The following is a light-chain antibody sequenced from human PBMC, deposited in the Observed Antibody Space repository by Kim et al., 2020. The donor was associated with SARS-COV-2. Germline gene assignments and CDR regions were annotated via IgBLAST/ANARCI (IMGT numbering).Light chain of an antibody. V-gene: IGLV3-21*04. CDR2: YDS. CDR1: SIGSKR. Sequence: PGKTARLSLGGISIGSKRGHWYQQKSGQAPVLVISYDSDRPSGIPERFSGSNSGNTATLIISRVEAGDEADYYCQVWDSSSDHRVVFGGGTQLTVL. J-gene: IGLJ2*01. CDR3: QVWDSSSDHRVV.